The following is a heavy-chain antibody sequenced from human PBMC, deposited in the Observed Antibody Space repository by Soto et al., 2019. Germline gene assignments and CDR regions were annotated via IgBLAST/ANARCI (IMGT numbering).Heavy chain of an antibody. J-gene: IGHJ5*02. CDR1: GGSISSGGYS. Sequence: SGTLSLTCAVSGGSISSGGYSWSWIRQPPGKGLEWIGYIYHSGSTYYNPYLKSRVTISVDRSKNQFSLKLSSVTAADTAVYYCARARVGATWFDPWGQGTLVTVSS. D-gene: IGHD1-26*01. V-gene: IGHV4-30-2*01. CDR2: IYHSGST. CDR3: ARARVGATWFDP.